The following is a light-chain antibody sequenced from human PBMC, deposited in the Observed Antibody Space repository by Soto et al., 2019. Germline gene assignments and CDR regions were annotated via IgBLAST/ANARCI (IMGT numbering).Light chain of an antibody. CDR3: CSYAGSGTPV. Sequence: QSVLTQPASVSGSPGQSITISCTGTSSDVGSYNLVSWYQQHPGKAPKLMIYEGSKRPSGVSNRFSGSKSGNTASLTISGLQAEDEADYYCCSYAGSGTPVFGTGTKVTVL. CDR2: EGS. J-gene: IGLJ1*01. V-gene: IGLV2-23*01. CDR1: SSDVGSYNL.